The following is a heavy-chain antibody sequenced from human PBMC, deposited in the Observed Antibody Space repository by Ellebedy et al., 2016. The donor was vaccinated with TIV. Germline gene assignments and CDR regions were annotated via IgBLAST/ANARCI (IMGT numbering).Heavy chain of an antibody. Sequence: GESLKISCAASEFTFNTYGMNWVRQAPGKGLEWVANINQDGSEEQYVDSVKGRFTISRDNSKNTLYLQINSLRAEDTAVYYCTFIAAVGRGAYWGQGTLVTVSS. CDR3: TFIAAVGRGAY. V-gene: IGHV3-7*03. J-gene: IGHJ4*02. D-gene: IGHD6-13*01. CDR2: INQDGSEE. CDR1: EFTFNTYG.